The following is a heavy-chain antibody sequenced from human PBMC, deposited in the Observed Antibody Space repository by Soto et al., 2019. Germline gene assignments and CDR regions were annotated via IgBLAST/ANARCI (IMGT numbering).Heavy chain of an antibody. J-gene: IGHJ4*02. CDR2: ISAYNGNT. CDR3: ATDGSTGTTGFDY. D-gene: IGHD1-1*01. CDR1: GYTFTSYG. Sequence: ASVKVSCKASGYTFTSYGISWVRQAPGQGLEWMGWISAYNGNTNYAQKLQGRVTMTKDTSTSTAYMELSSLRSEDTAVYYCATDGSTGTTGFDYWGQGTLVTVSS. V-gene: IGHV1-18*01.